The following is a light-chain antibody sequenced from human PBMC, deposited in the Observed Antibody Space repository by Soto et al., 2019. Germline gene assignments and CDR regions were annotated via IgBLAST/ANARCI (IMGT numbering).Light chain of an antibody. CDR1: SADIGGFYY. CDR3: SSYSASGTI. CDR2: EVN. V-gene: IGLV2-14*01. Sequence: QSALPQPASVSGSPGQSITISCTGTSADIGGFYYVSWYQQFPGKAPKLIIYEVNNRPSGVSDRFSGSKSGHTASLTISGLQAEDESDYYCSSYSASGTIFGTGTKV. J-gene: IGLJ1*01.